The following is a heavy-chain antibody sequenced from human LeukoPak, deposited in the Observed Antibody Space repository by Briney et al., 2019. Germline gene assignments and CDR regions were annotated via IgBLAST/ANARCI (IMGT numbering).Heavy chain of an antibody. CDR3: AREGWNGDAFDI. Sequence: GGSLRLSCVGSGFIFSSNYMSWVRQAPGKGLEWVSVIYSGGSTYYADSVKGRFTISRDNSKNTLYLQMNSLRAEDTAVYYCAREGWNGDAFDIWGQGTMVTVSS. V-gene: IGHV3-66*01. D-gene: IGHD1-1*01. CDR1: GFIFSSNY. J-gene: IGHJ3*02. CDR2: IYSGGST.